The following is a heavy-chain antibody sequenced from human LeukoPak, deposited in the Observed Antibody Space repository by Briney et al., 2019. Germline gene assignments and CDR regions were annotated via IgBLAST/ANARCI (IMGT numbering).Heavy chain of an antibody. V-gene: IGHV4-34*01. CDR1: GGSFSGYY. D-gene: IGHD6-13*01. J-gene: IGHJ6*04. CDR3: ASLRPPYSSGWYPQDYYYYYGMDV. Sequence: TSETLSLTCAVYGGSFSGYYWSWIRQPPGKGLEWIGEINHSGSTNYNPSLKSRVTISVDTSKNQFSLKLSSVTAADTAVYYCASLRPPYSSGWYPQDYYYYYGMDVWGKGTTVTVSS. CDR2: INHSGST.